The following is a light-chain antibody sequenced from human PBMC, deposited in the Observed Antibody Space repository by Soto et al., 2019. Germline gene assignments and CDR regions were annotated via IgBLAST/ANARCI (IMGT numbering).Light chain of an antibody. CDR2: EVT. Sequence: QSALAQPVSVSGYPGQSITISCTGSSSDVGAYNFVSWYQHHPGKAPKLILYEVTTRPSGVSSRFSGSKSGNTASLTISGLQADDEANYYCSSYTSSNTPYVFGTGTKVTVL. CDR3: SSYTSSNTPYV. V-gene: IGLV2-14*01. CDR1: SSDVGAYNF. J-gene: IGLJ1*01.